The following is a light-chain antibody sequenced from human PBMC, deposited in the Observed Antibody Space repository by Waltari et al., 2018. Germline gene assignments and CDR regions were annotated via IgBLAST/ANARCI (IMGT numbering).Light chain of an antibody. CDR1: QSISHY. V-gene: IGKV3-20*01. CDR2: HAP. J-gene: IGKJ1*01. Sequence: EVVLTQSPGTLSLSPGEGATLSCRASQSISHYLAWYQQKPGQAPRLLIYHAPSRATGIPDRFSGSGSGTDFSLTISRLEPEDFAVYYCQHYVNLPATFGQGTKVEI. CDR3: QHYVNLPAT.